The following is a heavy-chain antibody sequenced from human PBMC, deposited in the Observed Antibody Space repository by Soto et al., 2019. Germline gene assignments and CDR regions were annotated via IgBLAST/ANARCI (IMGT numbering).Heavy chain of an antibody. CDR2: IKEDGSDK. D-gene: IGHD6-25*01. CDR3: ARFTRGSSGDY. V-gene: IGHV3-7*01. CDR1: GFTFNTYW. Sequence: EVQLVESGGDLVQPGGSLRLSCVASGFTFNTYWMSWFRQAPGKGLEWVANIKEDGSDKYYVDSVKGRFTISRDNAKNVLYLQMNSLGAGDTAMYYCARFTRGSSGDYWGQGTLVTVSS. J-gene: IGHJ4*02.